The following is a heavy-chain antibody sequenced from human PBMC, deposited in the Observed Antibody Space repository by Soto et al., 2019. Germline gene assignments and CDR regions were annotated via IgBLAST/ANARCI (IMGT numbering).Heavy chain of an antibody. J-gene: IGHJ4*02. CDR2: IRSSGDSP. V-gene: IGHV3-23*01. CDR3: AKDSLITGTTEPFDY. D-gene: IGHD1-7*01. Sequence: EVQLLESGGGLVQPGGSLTLSCAASGFTFINYAMSWVRQAPGKGLEWVSTIRSSGDSPDYADSVKGRFTLSRDNSKDTLYLRMNSLRAEDTALYYCAKDSLITGTTEPFDYWGQGTLVTVSS. CDR1: GFTFINYA.